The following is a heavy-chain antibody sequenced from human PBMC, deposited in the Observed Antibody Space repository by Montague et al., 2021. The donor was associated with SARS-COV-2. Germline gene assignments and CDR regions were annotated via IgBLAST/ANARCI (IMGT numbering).Heavy chain of an antibody. J-gene: IGHJ6*02. V-gene: IGHV4-34*01. CDR2: INHSGST. CDR1: GGSFSGYY. Sequence: SETLSLTCAVYGGSFSGYYWSWIRQPPGKGLEWIGEINHSGSTNYNPSLKSRVTIPVDTSKNQFSLKLSSVTAADTAVYYCARGPVDDNCSGGSCYSRYYYGMDVWGQGTTVTVSS. CDR3: ARGPVDDNCSGGSCYSRYYYGMDV. D-gene: IGHD2-15*01.